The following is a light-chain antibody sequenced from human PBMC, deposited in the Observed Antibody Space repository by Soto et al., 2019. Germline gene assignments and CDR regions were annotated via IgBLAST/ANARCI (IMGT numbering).Light chain of an antibody. V-gene: IGKV3-20*01. CDR3: QQYGSSPWT. J-gene: IGKJ1*01. CDR1: QSVNSDY. CDR2: GAS. Sequence: EIVLTQSPASLSVSPGERATLSCRASQSVNSDYLAWFQQKPGQAPRLLIYGASSRATGIPDRFSGSGSGTDFTLTISRLEPEDFAVYYCQQYGSSPWTFGQGTKVDIK.